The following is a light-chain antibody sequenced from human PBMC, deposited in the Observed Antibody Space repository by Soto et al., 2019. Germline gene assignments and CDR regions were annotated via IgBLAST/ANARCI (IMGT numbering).Light chain of an antibody. CDR2: DVS. CDR3: SSYADTGSTVL. CDR1: RSDVGTYNY. V-gene: IGLV2-14*03. Sequence: QSALTQPASVSGSPGQSITISCTGTRSDVGTYNYVSWYQQCSGKAPKLLLYDVSRRPSGVSNRFAGSKSGNTASLTISGIKAEDEADYYCSSYADTGSTVLFGGGTKVTVL. J-gene: IGLJ3*02.